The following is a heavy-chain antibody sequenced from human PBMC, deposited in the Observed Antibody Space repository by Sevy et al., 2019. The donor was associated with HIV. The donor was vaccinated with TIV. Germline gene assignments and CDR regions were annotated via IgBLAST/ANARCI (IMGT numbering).Heavy chain of an antibody. J-gene: IGHJ4*02. V-gene: IGHV1-46*01. D-gene: IGHD3-3*01. Sequence: ASVKVSCKASGYTISTYYMHWVRQAPGQGLEWMGIINPSGGSTDYAKKFQGRVSMTRDTSTSTVYMELSSLRSEDTAVYYCAREEWLKFFDYWGQGTLVTVSS. CDR3: AREEWLKFFDY. CDR1: GYTISTYY. CDR2: INPSGGST.